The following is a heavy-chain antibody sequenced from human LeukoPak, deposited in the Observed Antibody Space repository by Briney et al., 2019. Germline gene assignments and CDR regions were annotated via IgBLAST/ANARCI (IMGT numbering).Heavy chain of an antibody. Sequence: GGSLRLSCVASGFTFNIHWMTWVRQAPGKGLEWVANINRDGSERYYVDSVKGRFTISRDDAKSSLYLQMNSLRAEDTAVYYCARRNAMDVWGQGTTVIVFS. CDR3: ARRNAMDV. V-gene: IGHV3-7*03. J-gene: IGHJ6*02. CDR1: GFTFNIHW. CDR2: INRDGSER.